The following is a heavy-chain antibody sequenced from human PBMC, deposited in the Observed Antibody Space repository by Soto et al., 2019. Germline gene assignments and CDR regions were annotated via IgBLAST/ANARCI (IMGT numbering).Heavy chain of an antibody. CDR2: IIPMLGIA. CDR3: AGDKDQQHTD. CDR1: GATFSTHT. Sequence: QVQLVQSGAEVKKPGSSVKVSCRASGATFSTHTIIWVRQAPGQGLEWVGRIIPMLGIANYAQKFQGRVTITADKSTSTAYMEVSSQRSEDTVICYRAGDKDQQHTDWGKGTLVTVSS. J-gene: IGHJ1*01. V-gene: IGHV1-69*02. D-gene: IGHD6-13*01.